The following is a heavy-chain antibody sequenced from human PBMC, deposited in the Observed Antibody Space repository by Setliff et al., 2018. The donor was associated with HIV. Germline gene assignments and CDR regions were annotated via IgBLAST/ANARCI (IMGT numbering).Heavy chain of an antibody. CDR3: ARYCSGGSCPDY. CDR1: GGSFSGYY. CDR2: INHSGST. J-gene: IGHJ4*02. D-gene: IGHD2-15*01. V-gene: IGHV4-34*01. Sequence: TLSLTCAVYGGSFSGYYWSWIRQPPGKGLEWIGEINHSGSTNYNPSLKSRVTISLDTSKNQFSLKLSSVTAADTAVYYCARYCSGGSCPDYWGQGTLVTVSS.